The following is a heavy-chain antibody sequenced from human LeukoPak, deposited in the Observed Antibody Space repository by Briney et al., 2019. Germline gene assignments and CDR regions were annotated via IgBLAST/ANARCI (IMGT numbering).Heavy chain of an antibody. CDR1: GFTFSSYE. J-gene: IGHJ4*02. CDR3: VRDDILTGYPTPFDY. V-gene: IGHV3-48*03. D-gene: IGHD3-9*01. Sequence: GGSLRLSCAASGFTFSSYEMNWIRQAPGKGLEWVSYISSSGSTIYYADSVKGRFTISRDNAKNSLYLQMNSLRAEDTALYYCVRDDILTGYPTPFDYWGQGTLVTVSS. CDR2: ISSSGSTI.